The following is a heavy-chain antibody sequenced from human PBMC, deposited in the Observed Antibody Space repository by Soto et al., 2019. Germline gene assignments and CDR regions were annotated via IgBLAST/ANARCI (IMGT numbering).Heavy chain of an antibody. CDR1: GGSFSTYV. CDR2: IIPIFGTA. V-gene: IGHV1-69*06. Sequence: SVKVSCKASGGSFSTYVFSWVRQAPGQGLEWMGGIIPIFGTANYAQKFQDRVTITADKSTSTAYMELSSLRSEDTAMYYCARDRYYYGSGSYYISWFDPWGQGTLVTVSS. CDR3: ARDRYYYGSGSYYISWFDP. D-gene: IGHD3-10*01. J-gene: IGHJ5*02.